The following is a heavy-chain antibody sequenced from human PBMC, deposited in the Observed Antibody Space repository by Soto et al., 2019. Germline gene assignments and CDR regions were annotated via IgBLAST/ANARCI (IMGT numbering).Heavy chain of an antibody. J-gene: IGHJ4*02. CDR1: GGSISSGYYY. V-gene: IGHV4-39*07. CDR2: INQSGIT. CDR3: ARGNGIASRPADY. D-gene: IGHD6-13*01. Sequence: PSETLSLTCSVSGGSISSGYYYWSWIRQPPGKGLEWIGEINQSGITNYNPSLKSRVTTSEDASKNQFSLKLSSVTAADTAVYYCARGNGIASRPADYWGQGTLVTVSS.